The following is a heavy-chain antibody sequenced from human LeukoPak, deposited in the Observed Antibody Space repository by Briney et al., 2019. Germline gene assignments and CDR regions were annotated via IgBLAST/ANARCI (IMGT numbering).Heavy chain of an antibody. CDR3: ARLGDDYGDQRGGFDY. CDR2: IWYDGGNK. Sequence: GGSLRLSCAASGSTFSSYGMHWVRQAPGKGLEWVAVIWYDGGNKYYADSVKGRFTISRDNSKNTLYLQMNSLRAEDTAVYYCARLGDDYGDQRGGFDYWGQGTLVTVSS. CDR1: GSTFSSYG. J-gene: IGHJ4*02. D-gene: IGHD4-17*01. V-gene: IGHV3-33*01.